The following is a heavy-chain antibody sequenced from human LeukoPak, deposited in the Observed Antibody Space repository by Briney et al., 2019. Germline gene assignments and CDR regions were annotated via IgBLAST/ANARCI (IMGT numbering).Heavy chain of an antibody. V-gene: IGHV1-2*02. CDR3: ARDGDIVVVPAAIDY. CDR1: GYTFTGYY. D-gene: IGHD2-2*02. Sequence: RASVKVSCKASGYTFTGYYMHWVRQAPGQGREWMGWINPNSGGTNYAQKFQGRVTMTRDTSISTAYMELSRLRSDDTAVYYCARDGDIVVVPAAIDYWGQGTLVTVSS. CDR2: INPNSGGT. J-gene: IGHJ4*02.